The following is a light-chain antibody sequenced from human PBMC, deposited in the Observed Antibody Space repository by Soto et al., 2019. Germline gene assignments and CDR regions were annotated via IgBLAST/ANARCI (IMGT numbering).Light chain of an antibody. V-gene: IGLV2-14*01. CDR3: SSYTSSSIPV. CDR2: DVS. Sequence: QSALTQPASVSGSPGQSITISCTGTSSDVGVYNYVSWYQQHPGKAPKLMIYDVSNRPSGVSNRFSGSKSGNTASLTISGLQAEDEAEYYCSSYTSSSIPVFGGGTQLTVL. CDR1: SSDVGVYNY. J-gene: IGLJ7*01.